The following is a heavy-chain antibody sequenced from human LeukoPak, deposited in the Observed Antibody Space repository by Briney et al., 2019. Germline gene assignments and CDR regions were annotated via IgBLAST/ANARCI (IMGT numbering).Heavy chain of an antibody. CDR3: ARDLVEMATKRNLNFDY. D-gene: IGHD5-24*01. Sequence: PSETLSLTCTVSDGSINGYYWSWIRQPPGKGLDWIGYMYSGGTTNYSPSLKSRVTISEDTSKNQFSLKLTSVTAADTAVYYCARDLVEMATKRNLNFDYWGQGTLVTVSS. CDR2: MYSGGTT. V-gene: IGHV4-59*12. CDR1: DGSINGYY. J-gene: IGHJ4*02.